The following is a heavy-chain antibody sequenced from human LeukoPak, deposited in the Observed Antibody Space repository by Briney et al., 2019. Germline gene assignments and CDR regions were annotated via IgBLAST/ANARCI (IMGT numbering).Heavy chain of an antibody. J-gene: IGHJ4*02. CDR3: AIWTSGNY. V-gene: IGHV3-7*01. D-gene: IGHD1-1*01. Sequence: FTSSGSGFTFNGSWMNWVRQAPGKELEWVANVDPSGTQARYVDSVKGRFTISKDDPGTSLYLEMHSLRAEDTAIYYCAIWTSGNYWGQGALVTVSS. CDR1: GFTFNGSW. CDR2: VDPSGTQA.